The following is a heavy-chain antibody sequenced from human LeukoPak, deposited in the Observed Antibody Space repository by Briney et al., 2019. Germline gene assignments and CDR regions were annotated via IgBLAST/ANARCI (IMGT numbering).Heavy chain of an antibody. CDR1: GFTFSNYG. D-gene: IGHD6-25*01. CDR2: IHYDGSNK. J-gene: IGHJ4*02. Sequence: GGSLRLSCAASGFTFSNYGMHWVRQAPGKGLDWVAFIHYDGSNKYYADSVKGRFTISRDNSKNTLYLQMNSLSAEDTAVYYCATSLYSGSLFRYWGQGTLVTVSS. CDR3: ATSLYSGSLFRY. V-gene: IGHV3-30*02.